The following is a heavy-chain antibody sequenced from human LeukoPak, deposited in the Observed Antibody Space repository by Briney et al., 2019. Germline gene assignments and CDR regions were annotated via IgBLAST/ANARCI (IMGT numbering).Heavy chain of an antibody. CDR3: ASRGRAAAGTDDY. V-gene: IGHV1-69*04. Sequence: SVKVSCKASGGTFSSYAISWVRQAPGQGLEWMGRIIPILGIANYAQKFQGRVTITADKSTSTAYMELSSLRSEDTAVYYCASRGRAAAGTDDYWGQGTLVTVSS. D-gene: IGHD6-13*01. CDR1: GGTFSSYA. J-gene: IGHJ4*02. CDR2: IIPILGIA.